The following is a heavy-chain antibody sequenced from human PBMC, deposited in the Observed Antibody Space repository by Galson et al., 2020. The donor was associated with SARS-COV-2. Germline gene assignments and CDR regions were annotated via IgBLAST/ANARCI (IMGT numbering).Heavy chain of an antibody. CDR3: ARLVAVAGYNWCDA. V-gene: IGHV3-11*01. J-gene: IGHJ5*02. CDR1: GFTFSDYY. D-gene: IGHD6-19*01. Sequence: GGSLRLSCAASGFTFSDYYMSWIRQAPGKGLEWVSYISSSGSTIYYADSVKGRFTISRDNAKNSLYLQMNSLRAEDTAVYYCARLVAVAGYNWCDACGQGTLFTVSS. CDR2: ISSSGSTI.